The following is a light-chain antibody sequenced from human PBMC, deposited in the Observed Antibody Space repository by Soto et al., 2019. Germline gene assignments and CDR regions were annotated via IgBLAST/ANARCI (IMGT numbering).Light chain of an antibody. Sequence: IWNTQSPALLSATPRDRGTSSCRMSQGISSYLAWYQQKPGKAPELLIYAASTLQSGVPSRFSGSGSGTEFTLTISSLQPDDFATYYCQQYNSYTWTFGQGTKVDIK. CDR3: QQYNSYTWT. J-gene: IGKJ1*01. V-gene: IGKV1D-8*02. CDR1: QGISSY. CDR2: AAS.